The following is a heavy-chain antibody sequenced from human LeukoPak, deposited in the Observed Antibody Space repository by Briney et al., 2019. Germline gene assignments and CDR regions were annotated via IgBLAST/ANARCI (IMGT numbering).Heavy chain of an antibody. CDR1: GYTFTVYY. V-gene: IGHV1-2*02. CDR2: INPNSGGT. J-gene: IGHJ4*02. Sequence: ASVKVSCKVSGYTFTVYYMHWVRQAPGQGLEWMGWINPNSGGTNYAQKFQGRVTMTRDTSISTAYMELSRLRSDDTAVYHCARGSSDYDYWGQGTLVTVSS. CDR3: ARGSSDYDY. D-gene: IGHD3-10*01.